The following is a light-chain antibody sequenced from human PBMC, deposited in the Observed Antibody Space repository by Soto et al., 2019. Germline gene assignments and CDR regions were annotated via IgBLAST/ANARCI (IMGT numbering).Light chain of an antibody. CDR3: SSYGGNNNLL. CDR2: EVT. J-gene: IGLJ2*01. Sequence: QSALTQPPSGSGSPGQSVTISCTGTSSDVGGYNYVSWYQQHPGEAPKLMIYEVTKRPSGVPDRFSGSKSGSTASLTVSGLQAEDEADYYCSSYGGNNNLLFGGGTKVTVL. CDR1: SSDVGGYNY. V-gene: IGLV2-8*01.